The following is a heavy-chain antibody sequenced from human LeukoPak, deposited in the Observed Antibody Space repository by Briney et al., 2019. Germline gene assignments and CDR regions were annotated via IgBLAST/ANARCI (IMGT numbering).Heavy chain of an antibody. J-gene: IGHJ4*02. Sequence: ASVKVSCKASGYTFTRYDINWVRQTTGQGLEWMGWMNPNSGNTGYAQKFQGRVTMTRNTSISTAYMQLSSLRSEDTAVYYCARVQYDSSGYYYERDWGQGALVTVSS. V-gene: IGHV1-8*01. CDR3: ARVQYDSSGYYYERD. D-gene: IGHD3-22*01. CDR1: GYTFTRYD. CDR2: MNPNSGNT.